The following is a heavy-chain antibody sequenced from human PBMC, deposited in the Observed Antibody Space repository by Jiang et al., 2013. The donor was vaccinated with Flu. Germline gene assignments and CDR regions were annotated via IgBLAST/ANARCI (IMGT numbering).Heavy chain of an antibody. J-gene: IGHJ5*02. CDR2: IIPILGIA. CDR1: TFSSYT. V-gene: IGHV1-69*04. Sequence: TFSSYTISWVRQAPGQGLEWMGRIIPILGIANYAQKFQGRVTITADKSTSTAYMELSSLRSEDTAVYYCARDEWFDPWGQGTLVTVSS. CDR3: ARDEWFDP.